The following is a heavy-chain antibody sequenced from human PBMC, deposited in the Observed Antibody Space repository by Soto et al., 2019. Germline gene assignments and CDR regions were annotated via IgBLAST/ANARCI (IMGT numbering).Heavy chain of an antibody. CDR3: ARDWDYGDYVRGRGYYYYYMDV. CDR2: ISSSGSTI. Sequence: GGSLRLSCAASGFTFSDYYMSWIRQAPGKGLEWVSYISSSGSTIYYADSVKGRFTISRDNAKNSLYLQMNSLRAEDTAVYYCARDWDYGDYVRGRGYYYYYMDVWGKGTTVTVSS. V-gene: IGHV3-11*01. D-gene: IGHD4-17*01. J-gene: IGHJ6*03. CDR1: GFTFSDYY.